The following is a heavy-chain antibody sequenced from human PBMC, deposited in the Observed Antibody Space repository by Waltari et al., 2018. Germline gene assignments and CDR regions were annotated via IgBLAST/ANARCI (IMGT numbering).Heavy chain of an antibody. CDR3: VRGAGAGAAALFYFDF. CDR2: VIPFFNAP. CDR1: GDTFNPYS. V-gene: IGHV1-69*01. J-gene: IGHJ4*02. D-gene: IGHD2-15*01. Sequence: QVQLVQSGTEVKKPGSSVKVSCKASGDTFNPYSVSWVRQAPGQGLEYMGGVIPFFNAPNYARRFQGRVTISADRSTSTAYMDLRGLTSDDTAVYYCVRGAGAGAAALFYFDFWGPGTLVTVSS.